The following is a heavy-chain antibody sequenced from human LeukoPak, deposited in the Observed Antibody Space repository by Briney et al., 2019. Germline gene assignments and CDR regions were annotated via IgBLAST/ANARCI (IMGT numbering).Heavy chain of an antibody. CDR3: ARRGGTSGWGAFDI. J-gene: IGHJ3*02. CDR2: IWFDGSNK. CDR1: GFIFSNDA. Sequence: GGSLRLSCAASGFIFSNDAMHWVRQAPGKGLEWVAFIWFDGSNKHYADSVKGRFTISRDNSEDTLYLQMNSLRAEDTAVYYCARRGGTSGWGAFDIWGQGTMVTVSS. D-gene: IGHD2-2*01. V-gene: IGHV3-33*01.